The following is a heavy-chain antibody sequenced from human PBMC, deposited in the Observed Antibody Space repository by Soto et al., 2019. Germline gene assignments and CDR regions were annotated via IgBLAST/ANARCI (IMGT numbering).Heavy chain of an antibody. J-gene: IGHJ4*02. Sequence: EVQLLESGGGLVQPGGSLRLSCAASGFTFSSYAMSWVRQAPGKGLEWVSTISGSGGSTYYADFVKGQFTISRDNSKNTLYLQMNSLRAEDTAVYYCAKDHCSGGSCFDYWGQGTLVTVSS. CDR1: GFTFSSYA. V-gene: IGHV3-23*01. CDR2: ISGSGGST. CDR3: AKDHCSGGSCFDY. D-gene: IGHD2-15*01.